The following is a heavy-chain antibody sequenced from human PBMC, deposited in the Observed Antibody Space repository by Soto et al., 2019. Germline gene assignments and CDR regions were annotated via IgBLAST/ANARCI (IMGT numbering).Heavy chain of an antibody. CDR3: AIWGYYYDSSGYYRIFDY. CDR1: GYTFTSYD. CDR2: MNPNSGST. J-gene: IGHJ4*02. D-gene: IGHD3-22*01. V-gene: IGHV1-8*01. Sequence: GASVKVSCKASGYTFTSYDINWVRQATGQGXEWMGWMNPNSGSTGYAQKFQGRVTMTRNTSISTAYMELSSLRSEDTAVYYCAIWGYYYDSSGYYRIFDYWGQGPLVTVSS.